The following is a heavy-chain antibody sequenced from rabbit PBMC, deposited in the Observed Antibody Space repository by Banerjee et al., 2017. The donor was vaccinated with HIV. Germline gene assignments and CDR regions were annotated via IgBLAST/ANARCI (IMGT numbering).Heavy chain of an antibody. J-gene: IGHJ6*01. V-gene: IGHV1S40*01. D-gene: IGHD1-1*01. CDR1: GFSFSSSYY. CDR2: IYTGSSGST. CDR3: ARASSGASYILYYGMDL. Sequence: QSLEESGGGLVQPEGSLTLTCTASGFSFSSSYYMCWVRQAPGKGLEWIGCIYTGSSGSTYYASWAKGRFTISKTSSTTVTLQMTSLTAADTATYFCARASSGASYILYYGMDLWGPGTLVTVS.